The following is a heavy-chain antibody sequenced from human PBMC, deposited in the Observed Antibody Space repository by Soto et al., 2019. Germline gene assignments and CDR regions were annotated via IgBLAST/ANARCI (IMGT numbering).Heavy chain of an antibody. J-gene: IGHJ3*02. CDR2: IKEDGSGI. CDR1: GFTFSNSW. D-gene: IGHD2-15*01. Sequence: GGSLRLSCAASGFTFSNSWMSWVRQAPGKGLEWVANIKEDGSGIHYVDSVKGRFTLSRENGENSLYLEMNSLSGGDTAVYYCARGYCVGSSCSSAAGAFDIWGQGTMVTVSS. CDR3: ARGYCVGSSCSSAAGAFDI. V-gene: IGHV3-7*02.